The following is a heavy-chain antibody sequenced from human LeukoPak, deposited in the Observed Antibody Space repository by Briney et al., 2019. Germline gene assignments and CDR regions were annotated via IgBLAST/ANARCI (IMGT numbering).Heavy chain of an antibody. CDR2: ISYDGSGK. J-gene: IGHJ4*02. V-gene: IGHV3-30-3*01. Sequence: GRSLRLSCAASGFTLSSYAVHWVRQAPGKGLEWVAVISYDGSGKSYADSVKGRFTISRDNSKNTLYLQMNSLRAEDTAVYYCARVMSGYYTVDYWGQGTLVTVSS. CDR3: ARVMSGYYTVDY. D-gene: IGHD3-3*01. CDR1: GFTLSSYA.